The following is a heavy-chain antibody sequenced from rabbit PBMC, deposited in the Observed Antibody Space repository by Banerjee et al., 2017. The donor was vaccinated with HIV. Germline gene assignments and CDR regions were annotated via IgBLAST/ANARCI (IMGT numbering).Heavy chain of an antibody. J-gene: IGHJ4*01. D-gene: IGHD4-1*01. CDR1: GFTLSSYW. CDR3: ARDLAGVIGWNFKL. V-gene: IGHV1S45*01. CDR2: INAGSNGDT. Sequence: QEQLVESGGGLVQPEGSLTLTCKASGFTLSSYWICWVRQAPGKGLEWIACINAGSNGDTSYANWAKGRFTISKTSSTTVTLQMTSLTAADTATYFCARDLAGVIGWNFKLWGQGTLVTVS.